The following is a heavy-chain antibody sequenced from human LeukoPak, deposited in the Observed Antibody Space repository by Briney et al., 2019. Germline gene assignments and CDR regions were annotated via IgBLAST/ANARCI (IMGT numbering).Heavy chain of an antibody. CDR2: IRHDGNNE. D-gene: IGHD3-10*01. CDR1: GFTFSSYG. J-gene: IGHJ4*02. Sequence: GGSLRLSCAASGFTFSSYGIHWVRQAPGKGLDWVAFIRHDGNNEYYADSVKGRFTISRDNAKNSLYLQMNSLRAEDTAVYYCGMVRGVWGQGTLVTVSS. V-gene: IGHV3-30*02. CDR3: GMVRGV.